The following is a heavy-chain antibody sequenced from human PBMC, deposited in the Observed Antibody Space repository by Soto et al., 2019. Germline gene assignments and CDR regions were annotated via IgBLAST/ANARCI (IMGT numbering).Heavy chain of an antibody. CDR1: GHLFNNHW. Sequence: LGESLKISCKGPGHLFNNHWIGWVRQTPGKGLEWMGLIFTRDSETKTSPSFQGHVSFSVDNSINTVYLQWTSLKTTDTGIYFCARGYFDSGHGYNLGGQGTLVTVSS. D-gene: IGHD3-10*01. V-gene: IGHV5-51*01. CDR2: IFTRDSET. CDR3: ARGYFDSGHGYNL. J-gene: IGHJ4*02.